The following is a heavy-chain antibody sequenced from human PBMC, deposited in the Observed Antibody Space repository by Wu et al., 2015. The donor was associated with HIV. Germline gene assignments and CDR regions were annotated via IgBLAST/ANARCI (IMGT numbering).Heavy chain of an antibody. J-gene: IGHJ5*02. CDR1: GYTLTELS. CDR3: ATGPTKYCSGGSCPHWFDP. Sequence: QVQLVQSGTEVKKPGVSVKVSCKVSGYTLTELSMHWVRQAPGKGLEWMGGFDPEDGETIYAQKFQGRVTMTEDTSTDTAYMELSSLRSEDTAVYYCATGPTKYCSGGSCPHWFDPWGQGTLVTVSS. D-gene: IGHD2-15*01. CDR2: FDPEDGET. V-gene: IGHV1-24*01.